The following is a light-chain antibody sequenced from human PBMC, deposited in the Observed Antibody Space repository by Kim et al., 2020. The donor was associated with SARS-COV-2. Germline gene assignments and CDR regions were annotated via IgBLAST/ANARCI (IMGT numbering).Light chain of an antibody. CDR3: QQYGSSAWT. Sequence: SRGARAPLSCRASQRVSSSYLAWYQQKPGQAPRLLHYGASSRATGIPDRFSGSGSGTDFTLTISRLEPEDFAVYYCQQYGSSAWTFGQGTKVDIK. V-gene: IGKV3-20*01. CDR2: GAS. J-gene: IGKJ1*01. CDR1: QRVSSSY.